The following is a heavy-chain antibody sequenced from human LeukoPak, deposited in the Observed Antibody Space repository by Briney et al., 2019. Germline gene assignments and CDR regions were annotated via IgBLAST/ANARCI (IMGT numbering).Heavy chain of an antibody. J-gene: IGHJ4*02. CDR3: ARGGRIAARTLHFDY. CDR1: GGTFSSYA. Sequence: ASVKVSCKASGGTFSSYAISWVRQAPGQGLEWVGRIIPIFGTANYAQKFQGRVTITTDESTSTAYMELSSLRSEDTAVYYCARGGRIAARTLHFDYWGQGTLVTVSS. D-gene: IGHD6-6*01. V-gene: IGHV1-69*05. CDR2: IIPIFGTA.